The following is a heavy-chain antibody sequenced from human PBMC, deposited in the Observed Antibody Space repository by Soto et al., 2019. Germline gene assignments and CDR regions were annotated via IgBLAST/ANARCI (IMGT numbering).Heavy chain of an antibody. CDR1: GFTFSGSA. CDR2: IRSKANSYAT. J-gene: IGHJ4*02. V-gene: IGHV3-73*01. D-gene: IGHD3-3*01. CDR3: TRPDNYDFWSGYYEYYFDY. Sequence: GGSLRLSCAASGFTFSGSAMHWVRQASGKGLEWVGRIRSKANSYATAYAASVKGRFTISRDDSKNTAYLQMNSLKTEDTAVYYCTRPDNYDFWSGYYEYYFDYWGQGTLVTVSS.